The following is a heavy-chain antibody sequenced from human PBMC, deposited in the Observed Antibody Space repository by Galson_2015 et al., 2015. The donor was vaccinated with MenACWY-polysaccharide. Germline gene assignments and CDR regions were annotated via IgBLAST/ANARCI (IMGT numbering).Heavy chain of an antibody. Sequence: SLRLSCAASGFSFDYYDIHWVRRAPGKGLEWVAVISYDGREKYYADSVKGRFTISRDNSRNTMFLQMTSLRVDDTAVYYCAEKSSAGASDHWGQGTLVTVSS. D-gene: IGHD1-14*01. CDR3: AEKSSAGASDH. V-gene: IGHV3-30*18. CDR2: ISYDGREK. J-gene: IGHJ4*02. CDR1: GFSFDYYD.